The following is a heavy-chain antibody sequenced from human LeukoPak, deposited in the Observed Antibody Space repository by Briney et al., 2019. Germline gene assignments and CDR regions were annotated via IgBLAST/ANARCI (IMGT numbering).Heavy chain of an antibody. J-gene: IGHJ3*02. CDR2: IYYSGST. CDR3: ARQRVTMVRGVILAVDAFDI. CDR1: GGSISSYY. V-gene: IGHV4-59*08. Sequence: SETLSLTCTVSGGSISSYYWSWIRQPPGKGRAWIGYIYYSGSTNYNPSLKCRVTISHDPSKNQFSTKFSSVTAESTAVYYCARQRVTMVRGVILAVDAFDIWGQGTMVTV. D-gene: IGHD3-10*01.